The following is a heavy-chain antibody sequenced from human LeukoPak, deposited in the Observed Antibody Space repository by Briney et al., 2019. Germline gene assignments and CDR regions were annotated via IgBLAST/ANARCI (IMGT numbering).Heavy chain of an antibody. J-gene: IGHJ4*02. CDR3: ARDGVAGFDY. D-gene: IGHD6-19*01. Sequence: PGGSLRLSCAPSGFTFSRYEMNWVRQAPGRGVEWVSYISSSGITTYHADSVKGRFTTSRDNAKNSLYLQMNSLRAEDTAVYYCARDGVAGFDYWGQGTLVTVSS. CDR1: GFTFSRYE. V-gene: IGHV3-48*03. CDR2: ISSSGITT.